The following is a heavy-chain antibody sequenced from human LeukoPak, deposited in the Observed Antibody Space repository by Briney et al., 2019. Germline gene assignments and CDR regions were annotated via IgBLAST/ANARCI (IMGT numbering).Heavy chain of an antibody. Sequence: SETLSLTCTVSGGSISSSSYYWGWIRQPPGKGLEWIGSIYYSGSTYYNPSLKSRVTISVDTSKNQFALKLSSVTAADTAVYYCARRVRGVNDAFDIWGQGTIVTVSS. CDR1: GGSISSSSYY. V-gene: IGHV4-39*06. CDR2: IYYSGST. J-gene: IGHJ3*02. CDR3: ARRVRGVNDAFDI. D-gene: IGHD3-10*01.